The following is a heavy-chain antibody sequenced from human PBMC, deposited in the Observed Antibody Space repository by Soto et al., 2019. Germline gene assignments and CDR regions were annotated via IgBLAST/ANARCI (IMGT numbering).Heavy chain of an antibody. CDR3: AKDSDVDTAMVTAFDY. CDR1: GFTFRSYG. Sequence: GGSLRLSCAASGFTFRSYGMSWVRQAPGKGLEWVSAISGSGGSTYYADSVKGRFTISRDNSKNTMYLQMNSLRAEDTAVYYCAKDSDVDTAMVTAFDYWGQGALVTVSS. D-gene: IGHD5-18*01. V-gene: IGHV3-23*01. CDR2: ISGSGGST. J-gene: IGHJ4*02.